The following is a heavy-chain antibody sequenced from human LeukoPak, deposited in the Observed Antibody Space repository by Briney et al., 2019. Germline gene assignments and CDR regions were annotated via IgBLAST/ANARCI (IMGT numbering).Heavy chain of an antibody. D-gene: IGHD3-22*01. CDR2: IYHSGST. CDR3: AGTYYYDSSGPDY. CDR1: GGSISSSSW. J-gene: IGHJ4*02. Sequence: SETLSLTCAVSGGSISSSSWWSWVRQPPGKGLEWIGEIYHSGSTNYNPSLKSRVTISVDKSRNQFSLKLSSVTAADTAVYYCAGTYYYDSSGPDYWGQGTLVTVSS. V-gene: IGHV4-4*02.